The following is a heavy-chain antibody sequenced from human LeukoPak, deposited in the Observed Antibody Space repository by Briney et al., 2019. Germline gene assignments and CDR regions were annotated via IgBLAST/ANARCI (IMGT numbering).Heavy chain of an antibody. CDR3: ARTDYGDYDWYFDL. J-gene: IGHJ2*01. D-gene: IGHD4-17*01. CDR2: IKHDGSDK. V-gene: IGHV3-7*01. Sequence: GGSPRLSCAASGFTFSNYWMTWVRQAPGKGLEWVANIKHDGSDKYYVDSVKGRFTVSRDNAKNSLSLQMNSLRADDTAVYYCARTDYGDYDWYFDLWGRGTLVTVSS. CDR1: GFTFSNYW.